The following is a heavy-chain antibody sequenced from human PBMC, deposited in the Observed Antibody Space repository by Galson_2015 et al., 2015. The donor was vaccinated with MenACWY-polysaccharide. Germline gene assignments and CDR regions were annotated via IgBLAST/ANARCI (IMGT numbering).Heavy chain of an antibody. Sequence: SLRLSCAASGFTFSSYGMHWVRQAPGKGLEWVAFIRYDGSNKYYADSVKGRFTISRDNSKNTLYLQMSSLRAEDTAVYYCAKDRGMVRGVKGEDYWGQGTLVTVSS. CDR2: IRYDGSNK. D-gene: IGHD3-10*01. CDR1: GFTFSSYG. V-gene: IGHV3-30*02. J-gene: IGHJ4*02. CDR3: AKDRGMVRGVKGEDY.